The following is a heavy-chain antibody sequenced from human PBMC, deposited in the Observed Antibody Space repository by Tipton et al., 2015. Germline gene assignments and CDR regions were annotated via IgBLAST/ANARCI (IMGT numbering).Heavy chain of an antibody. CDR2: ISYSGST. D-gene: IGHD5-12*01. V-gene: IGHV4-59*01. J-gene: IGHJ3*02. Sequence: TLSLTCSVSSDSISKYFWTWIRQSPGKGLEWIGYISYSGSTHYNPSLKSRVTVLLDTSKTQFSLSLTSVTAADTAVYYCARVPDSGFDAFDIWGQGTMVTVSS. CDR1: SDSISKYF. CDR3: ARVPDSGFDAFDI.